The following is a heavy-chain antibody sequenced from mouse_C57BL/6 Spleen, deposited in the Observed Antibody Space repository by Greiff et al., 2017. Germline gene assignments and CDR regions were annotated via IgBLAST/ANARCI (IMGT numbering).Heavy chain of an antibody. J-gene: IGHJ2*01. CDR2: ISDGGSYT. CDR1: GFTFSSYA. CDR3: ARDGDYYGSKDY. V-gene: IGHV5-4*01. Sequence: EVKLMESGGGLVKPGGSLKLSCAASGFTFSSYAMSWVRQTPEKRLEWVATISDGGSYTYYPDNVKGRFTISRDNAKNNLYLQMSHLKSEDTAMYYCARDGDYYGSKDYWGQGTTLTVSS. D-gene: IGHD1-1*01.